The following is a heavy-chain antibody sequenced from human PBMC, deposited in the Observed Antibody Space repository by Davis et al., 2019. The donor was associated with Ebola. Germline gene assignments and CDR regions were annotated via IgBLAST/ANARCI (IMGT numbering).Heavy chain of an antibody. D-gene: IGHD6-19*01. CDR2: INSDGSST. V-gene: IGHV3-74*01. J-gene: IGHJ6*02. CDR3: ARSQDYYYGMDV. CDR1: GFTFSSYW. Sequence: GESLKISCAASGFTFSSYWMHWVRQAPGKGLVWVSRINSDGSSTSYADSVKGRFTISRDNAKNTLYLQMNSLRAEDTAVYYCARSQDYYYGMDVWGQGTTVTVSS.